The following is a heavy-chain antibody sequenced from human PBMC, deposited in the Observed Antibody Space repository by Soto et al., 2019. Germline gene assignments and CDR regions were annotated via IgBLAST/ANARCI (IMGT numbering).Heavy chain of an antibody. Sequence: EVQLLESGGGLVQPGGSLRLSCAASGFTFGTYAMTWVRQVPGKGLEWVSSISASGGRTYYADSVKGRFTISRDNCKNTLYLQMSSLRAEDTAKYYCAREWQQLTYWGQGALVTVSS. J-gene: IGHJ4*02. D-gene: IGHD6-13*01. CDR1: GFTFGTYA. CDR3: AREWQQLTY. V-gene: IGHV3-23*01. CDR2: ISASGGRT.